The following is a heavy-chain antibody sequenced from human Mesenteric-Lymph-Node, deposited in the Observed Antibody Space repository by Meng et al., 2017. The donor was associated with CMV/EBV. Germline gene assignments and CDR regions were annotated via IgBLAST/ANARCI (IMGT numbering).Heavy chain of an antibody. CDR3: AKGGYSSSWYVDY. Sequence: GESLKISCAASGFTFSSYAMSWVRQAPGKGLEWVSSISDSGGSTYYADSVKGRFTISRDNAKNSLYLQMNSLRAEDTAVYYCAKGGYSSSWYVDYWGQGTLVTVSS. D-gene: IGHD6-13*01. CDR2: ISDSGGST. J-gene: IGHJ4*02. V-gene: IGHV3-23*01. CDR1: GFTFSSYA.